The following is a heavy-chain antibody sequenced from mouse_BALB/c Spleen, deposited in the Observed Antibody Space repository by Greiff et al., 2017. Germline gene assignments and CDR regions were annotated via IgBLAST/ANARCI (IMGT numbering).Heavy chain of an antibody. D-gene: IGHD1-1*01. V-gene: IGHV7-3*02. CDR3: ARDNYYYGSSPYYAMDY. CDR1: GFTFTDYY. CDR2: IRNKANGYTT. Sequence: EVQLQESGGGLVQPGGSLRLSCATSGFTFTDYYMSWVRQPPGKALEWLGFIRNKANGYTTEYSASVKGRFTISRDNSQSILYLQMNTLRAEDSATYYCARDNYYYGSSPYYAMDYWGQGTSVTVSS. J-gene: IGHJ4*01.